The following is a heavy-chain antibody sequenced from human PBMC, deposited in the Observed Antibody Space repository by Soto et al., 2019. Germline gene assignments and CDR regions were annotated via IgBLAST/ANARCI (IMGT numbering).Heavy chain of an antibody. CDR2: IWYDGSNK. J-gene: IGHJ3*02. D-gene: IGHD6-19*01. CDR1: GFTFSSYG. V-gene: IGHV3-33*01. CDR3: ARSSHSSGWPDAFDI. Sequence: GGSLRLSCAASGFTFSSYGMHWVRQAPGKGLEWVAVIWYDGSNKYYADSVKGRFTISRDNSKNTLYLQMNSLRAEDTAVYYCARSSHSSGWPDAFDIWGQGTMVTVSS.